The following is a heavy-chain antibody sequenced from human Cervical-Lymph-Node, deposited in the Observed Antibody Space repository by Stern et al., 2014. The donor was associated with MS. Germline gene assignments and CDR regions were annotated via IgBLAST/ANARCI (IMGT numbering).Heavy chain of an antibody. CDR2: IWSDGTNK. J-gene: IGHJ4*02. CDR3: ARESLQRRRAYFDY. V-gene: IGHV3-33*01. D-gene: IGHD1-1*01. Sequence: VQLEESGGGVVQPGRSLRLSCAASGFIFSSHGMHWVRQAPGKGLEWVAVIWSDGTNKDYADSVMGRFTISRDNSKNTLYLQMNSLRAEDTAVYYCARESLQRRRAYFDYWGQGTLVAVSS. CDR1: GFIFSSHG.